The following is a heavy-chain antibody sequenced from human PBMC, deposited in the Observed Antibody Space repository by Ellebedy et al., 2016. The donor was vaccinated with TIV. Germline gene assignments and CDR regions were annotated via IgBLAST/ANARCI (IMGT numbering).Heavy chain of an antibody. V-gene: IGHV3-30*03. CDR2: ISYDGSNK. Sequence: GESLKISCAASGFTFSSYGMHWVRQAPGKGLEWVAAISYDGSNKYYADSVKGRFTISRDNSKNTLYLQVNSLRAEDTAVYYCATRIMISFGGFDYWGQGTLVTVSS. CDR3: ATRIMISFGGFDY. J-gene: IGHJ4*02. CDR1: GFTFSSYG. D-gene: IGHD3-16*01.